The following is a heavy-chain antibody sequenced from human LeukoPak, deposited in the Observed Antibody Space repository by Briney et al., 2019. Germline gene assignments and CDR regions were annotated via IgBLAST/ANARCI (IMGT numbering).Heavy chain of an antibody. J-gene: IGHJ6*03. CDR3: ARGRTTVITQRYYYYYMDV. Sequence: GGSLRLSCAASGFTFSSYWMSWVRQAPGKGLEWVANINQDGSEKYYVDSVKGRFTISRDNAKNSLYLQMNSLRAEDTAVYYCARGRTTVITQRYYYYYMDVWGKGTTVTVSS. CDR2: INQDGSEK. V-gene: IGHV3-7*01. D-gene: IGHD4-17*01. CDR1: GFTFSSYW.